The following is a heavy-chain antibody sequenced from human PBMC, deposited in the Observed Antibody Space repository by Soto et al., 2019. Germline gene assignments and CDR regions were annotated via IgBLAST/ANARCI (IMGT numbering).Heavy chain of an antibody. J-gene: IGHJ4*02. CDR3: ARRKTTITVASYFDL. Sequence: QITLKESGPTLVKPTQTLTLTCTFSGFSVTNNGEGVGWIRQPPGKALEWLATLYWDGDKRYSPPLRKRASVSTDTSNSQVVLTMTDMGPEDTGTYFCARRKTTITVASYFDLWGQGTQVTV. V-gene: IGHV2-5*02. CDR1: GFSVTNNGEG. CDR2: LYWDGDK. D-gene: IGHD6-19*01.